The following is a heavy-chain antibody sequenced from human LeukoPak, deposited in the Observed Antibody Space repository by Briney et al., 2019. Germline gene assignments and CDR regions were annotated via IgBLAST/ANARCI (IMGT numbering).Heavy chain of an antibody. Sequence: SETLSLTRTVSGGSISSRSYYWGWIRQPPGKGLAWIGSIFYSGTTYYTPALRSRVTISVDTSKNQFSLRLSSVTAADTAVYYCARDSGNYYDSSGYYHFDYWGQGTLVTVSS. CDR2: IFYSGTT. J-gene: IGHJ4*02. D-gene: IGHD3-22*01. CDR3: ARDSGNYYDSSGYYHFDY. CDR1: GGSISSRSYY. V-gene: IGHV4-39*02.